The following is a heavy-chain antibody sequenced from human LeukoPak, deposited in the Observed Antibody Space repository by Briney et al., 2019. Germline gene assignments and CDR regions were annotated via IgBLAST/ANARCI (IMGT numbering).Heavy chain of an antibody. CDR3: AKLYDSSGYYFG. Sequence: GGSLRLSCAASGFTFSMSWMTWVRQAPGKGLEWVASINGDTSEIHYVDSVKGRFTISRDNTKDSLYLQMNSLTAEDTAMYYCAKLYDSSGYYFGWGQGTLVTVSS. CDR2: INGDTSEI. CDR1: GFTFSMSW. D-gene: IGHD3-22*01. J-gene: IGHJ4*02. V-gene: IGHV3-7*01.